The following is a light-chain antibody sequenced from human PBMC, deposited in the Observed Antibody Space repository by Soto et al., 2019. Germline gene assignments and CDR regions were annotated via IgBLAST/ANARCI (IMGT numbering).Light chain of an antibody. CDR3: QQYNSYSWT. CDR1: QSVDRY. V-gene: IGKV3-11*01. CDR2: DAY. Sequence: EVVLTQSPDTLSLSPGETATLSCRASQSVDRYVAWYQQKLGQAPRLLIYDAYTRANCVAARFTGSGSATDFSLTLSSLKPDDVATDHCQQYNSYSWTFGQGTKVELK. J-gene: IGKJ1*01.